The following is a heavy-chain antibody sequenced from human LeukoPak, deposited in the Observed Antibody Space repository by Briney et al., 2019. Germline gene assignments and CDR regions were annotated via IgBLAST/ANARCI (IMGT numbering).Heavy chain of an antibody. CDR2: IKQDGSEK. CDR3: ARDLRMIRGVIIKRHYYYMDV. D-gene: IGHD3-10*01. J-gene: IGHJ6*03. CDR1: GFTFSSYW. V-gene: IGHV3-7*01. Sequence: GGSLRLSCAASGFTFSSYWMSWIRQAPGKGLEWMANIKQDGSEKYYVDSVKGRFTISRDNAKNSLYLQMNSLRAEDTAVYYCARDLRMIRGVIIKRHYYYMDVWGKGTTVTVSS.